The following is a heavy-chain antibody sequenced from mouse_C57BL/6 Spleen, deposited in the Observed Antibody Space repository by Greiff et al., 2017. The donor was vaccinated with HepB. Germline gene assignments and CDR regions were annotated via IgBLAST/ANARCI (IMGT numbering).Heavy chain of an antibody. CDR2: ISSGGSYT. CDR1: GFTFSSYG. Sequence: EVQLVESGGDLVKPGGSLKLSCAASGFTFSSYGMSWVRQTPDKRLEWVATISSGGSYTYYPDSVKGRFTISRDNAKNTLYLQMSSLKSEDTAMYYCARGGITTVVAPPYFDYWGQGTTLTVSS. D-gene: IGHD1-1*01. CDR3: ARGGITTVVAPPYFDY. V-gene: IGHV5-6*01. J-gene: IGHJ2*01.